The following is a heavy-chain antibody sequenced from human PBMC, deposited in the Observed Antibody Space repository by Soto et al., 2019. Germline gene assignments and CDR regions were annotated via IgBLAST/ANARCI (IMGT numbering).Heavy chain of an antibody. CDR1: GYTFTSYA. V-gene: IGHV1-3*01. J-gene: IGHJ5*02. CDR3: ARARIRRFGEPHPNWFDP. D-gene: IGHD3-10*01. Sequence: QVQLVQSGAEVKKPGASVKVSCKASGYTFTSYAMHWVRQAPGQRLEWMGWINAGNGNTKYSQKFQGRVTITRDTFADTVXMELSSLRSEDTAVYYCARARIRRFGEPHPNWFDPWGQGTLVTVSS. CDR2: INAGNGNT.